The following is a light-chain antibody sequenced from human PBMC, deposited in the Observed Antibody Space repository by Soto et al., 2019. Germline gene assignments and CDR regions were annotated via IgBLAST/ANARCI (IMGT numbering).Light chain of an antibody. CDR3: LQVANFPRT. Sequence: DIQMTQSPSSVSASVGDTVTITCRASQDINSRLAWFQQQPGRPPKYVIQAATMLQSGFPSRFEASGSGRDFTLTIHTLQPEDSATYYCLQVANFPRTFGQGTKVDIK. CDR1: QDINSR. CDR2: AAT. J-gene: IGKJ1*01. V-gene: IGKV1-12*01.